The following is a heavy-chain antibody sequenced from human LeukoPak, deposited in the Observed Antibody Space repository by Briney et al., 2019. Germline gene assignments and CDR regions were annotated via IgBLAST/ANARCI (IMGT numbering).Heavy chain of an antibody. CDR3: ATRASSIAARRSTRDAFDI. V-gene: IGHV3-23*01. Sequence: GGSLRLSCAASGFTFSSYAMSWVRQAPGKGLEWVSAISGSGGSTYYADSVKGRFTISRDNSKNTLYLQMNSLRAEDTAVYYCATRASSIAARRSTRDAFDIWGQGTMVTVSS. CDR1: GFTFSSYA. CDR2: ISGSGGST. J-gene: IGHJ3*02. D-gene: IGHD6-6*01.